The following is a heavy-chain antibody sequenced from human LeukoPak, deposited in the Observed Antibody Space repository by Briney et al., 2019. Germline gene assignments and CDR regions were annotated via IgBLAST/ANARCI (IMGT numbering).Heavy chain of an antibody. CDR3: ARDRMVYEY. CDR1: GITFSTYA. Sequence: GGSLRLSCAASGITFSTYATSWIRQAPGKGLEWVSAISDSGGSTYYADSVKGRFSISRDNSKNTLYLQMNSLRAEDTAVYYCARDRMVYEYWGQGTRVTVSS. J-gene: IGHJ4*02. CDR2: ISDSGGST. D-gene: IGHD2-8*01. V-gene: IGHV3-23*01.